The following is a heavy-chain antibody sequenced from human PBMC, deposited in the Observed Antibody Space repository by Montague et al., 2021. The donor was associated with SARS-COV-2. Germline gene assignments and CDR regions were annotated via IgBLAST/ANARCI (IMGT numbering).Heavy chain of an antibody. Sequence: SETLSLTCSVSGSFFASSSYYWGWIRQPPGKGLEWLGSVFYTGTTSYNPSLKSRVTISMDTSKNQSSLNLRSMTAADTAVYYCARGGGDKLSFFYYGFDFWGQGTTVTVSS. D-gene: IGHD2-21*02. V-gene: IGHV4-39*07. CDR2: VFYTGTT. J-gene: IGHJ6*02. CDR1: GSFFASSSYY. CDR3: ARGGGDKLSFFYYGFDF.